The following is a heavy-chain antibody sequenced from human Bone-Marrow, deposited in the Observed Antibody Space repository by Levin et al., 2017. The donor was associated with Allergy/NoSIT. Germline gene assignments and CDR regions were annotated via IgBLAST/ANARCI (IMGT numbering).Heavy chain of an antibody. CDR2: ITRKIDGGKT. Sequence: KPGGSLRLSCAASGFTFSNVWMSWLRQAPGKGLEWVGRITRKIDGGKTDYAAPVKGRFSISRDDSENTLYLQMSGLKTEDTAVYYCTTDSDSFQTWGQGTLVTVSS. CDR3: TTDSDSFQT. J-gene: IGHJ4*02. V-gene: IGHV3-15*01. D-gene: IGHD2/OR15-2a*01. CDR1: GFTFSNVW.